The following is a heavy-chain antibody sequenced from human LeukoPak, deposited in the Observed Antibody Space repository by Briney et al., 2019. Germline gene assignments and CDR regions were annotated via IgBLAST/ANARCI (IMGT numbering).Heavy chain of an antibody. J-gene: IGHJ3*02. D-gene: IGHD3-10*01. CDR3: ARHWNYYGSAEGGDAFDI. CDR2: IYYSGST. CDR1: GGSISSYY. V-gene: IGHV4-59*01. Sequence: PSETLSLTCTVSGGSISSYYWSWIRQPPGKGLEWIGYIYYSGSTNYNPSLKSRVTISVDTSMNQFSLKLSSVTAADTAVYYCARHWNYYGSAEGGDAFDIWGQGTMVTVSS.